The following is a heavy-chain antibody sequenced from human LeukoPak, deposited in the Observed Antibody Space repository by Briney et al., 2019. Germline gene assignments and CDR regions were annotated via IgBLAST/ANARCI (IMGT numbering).Heavy chain of an antibody. CDR2: IRSKAYGGTT. V-gene: IGHV3-49*03. Sequence: GGSLRLSCTASGFTFGDYAMSWFRQAPGKGLEWVGFIRSKAYGGTTEYAASVKGRFTISRDDSKSIAYLQMNSLKTEDTAVYYCTRVTAGVPEDCWGQGTLVTVSS. CDR3: TRVTAGVPEDC. D-gene: IGHD1-14*01. J-gene: IGHJ4*02. CDR1: GFTFGDYA.